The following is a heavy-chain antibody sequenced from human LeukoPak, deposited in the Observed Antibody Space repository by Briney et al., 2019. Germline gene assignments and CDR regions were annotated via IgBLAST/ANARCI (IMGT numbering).Heavy chain of an antibody. CDR3: AKANWVSNADAVW. CDR1: GISFSNYA. J-gene: IGHJ4*02. V-gene: IGHV3-23*01. Sequence: PGGSLRLSCAASGISFSNYAMSWVRQAPARGPEWVSSIRGNGDTFYADSVKGRFTLSKDDSRNTVYLQLNNLRVDDTAVYYRAKANWVSNADAVWWGQGTLVTVSS. CDR2: IRGNGDT. D-gene: IGHD1-1*01.